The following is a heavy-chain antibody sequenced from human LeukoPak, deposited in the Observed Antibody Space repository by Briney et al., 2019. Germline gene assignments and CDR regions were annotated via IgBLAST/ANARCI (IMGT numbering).Heavy chain of an antibody. CDR1: GFTFSSYW. V-gene: IGHV3-74*01. CDR3: ALEGLATSDAFDI. D-gene: IGHD5-12*01. CDR2: INSDGSST. Sequence: GGSLRLSCAASGFTFSSYWMHWVRQAPGKGLVWVSRINSDGSSTSYADSVKGRFTISRDNAKNTLYLQMNSLRAEDTAVYYCALEGLATSDAFDIRGQGTMVTVSS. J-gene: IGHJ3*02.